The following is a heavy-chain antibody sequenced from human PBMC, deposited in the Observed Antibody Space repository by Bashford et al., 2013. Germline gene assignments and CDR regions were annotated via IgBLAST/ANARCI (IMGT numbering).Heavy chain of an antibody. CDR3: ARPPRSGWCRGGLGFWIS. Sequence: SETLSLTCAVSGGSISSGGYSWSWIRQPPGKGLEWIGYIYHSGSTYYNPSLKSRVTISVDRSQSQFSLNLRSVTAADTAVYYCARPPRSGWCRGGLGFWISWGRGTSGHRLL. J-gene: IGHJ3*01. D-gene: IGHD6-19*01. CDR1: GGSISSGGYS. CDR2: IYHSGST. V-gene: IGHV4-30-2*01.